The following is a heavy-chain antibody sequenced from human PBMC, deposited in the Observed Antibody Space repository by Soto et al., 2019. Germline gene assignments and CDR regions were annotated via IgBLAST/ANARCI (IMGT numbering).Heavy chain of an antibody. V-gene: IGHV1-46*01. CDR2: SNPSGGSA. D-gene: IGHD3-10*01. J-gene: IGHJ4*02. Sequence: QVQLVQSGAEVKKPGASVRISCKASGYTFSDYQIHWVRQAPGQGLEWMGVSNPSGGSAGYAQKFQGRVTMTRDTSTSTVSMELSSLRFDDTAVYYCARWDYYNSSSDYWGQGTLVTVSS. CDR3: ARWDYYNSSSDY. CDR1: GYTFSDYQ.